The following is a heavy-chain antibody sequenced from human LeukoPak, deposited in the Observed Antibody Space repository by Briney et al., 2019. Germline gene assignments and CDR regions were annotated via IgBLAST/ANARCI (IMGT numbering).Heavy chain of an antibody. D-gene: IGHD6-19*01. CDR1: GFTFDDYA. CDR3: AKDTDPLYSSGWYFDY. CDR2: ISWNSGSI. Sequence: GRSLRLSCAASGFTFDDYAMHWVRQAPGKGLEWVSGISWNSGSIGYADSVKGRFTISRDNAKNSLYLQRNSLRAEDTALYYCAKDTDPLYSSGWYFDYWGQGTLVTVSS. J-gene: IGHJ4*02. V-gene: IGHV3-9*01.